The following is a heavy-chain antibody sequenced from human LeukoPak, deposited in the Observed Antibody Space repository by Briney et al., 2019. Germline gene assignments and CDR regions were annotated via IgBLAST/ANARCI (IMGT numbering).Heavy chain of an antibody. CDR2: ISAYNGNT. CDR1: GYTFTSYG. J-gene: IGHJ4*02. D-gene: IGHD6-13*01. V-gene: IGHV1-18*01. Sequence: ASVKVSCKASGYTFTSYGVSWVRQAPGQGLEWMGWISAYNGNTNYAQKVQGRVTMTTDTSTSTAYMELRSLRSDDTAVYYCARDRETAATGTGQKGVDYWGQGTLVTVSS. CDR3: ARDRETAATGTGQKGVDY.